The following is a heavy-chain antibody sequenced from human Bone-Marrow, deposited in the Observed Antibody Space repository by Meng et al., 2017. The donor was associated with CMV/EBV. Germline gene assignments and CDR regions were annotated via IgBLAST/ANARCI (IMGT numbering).Heavy chain of an antibody. CDR3: ARDNPELFYDAFDI. V-gene: IGHV3-7*01. CDR1: GFTFSDYY. J-gene: IGHJ3*02. D-gene: IGHD1-26*01. Sequence: GGSLRLSCAASGFTFSDYYMSWIRQAPGKGLEWVANIKQDGSEKYYVDSVKGRFTISRDNAKNSLYLQMNSLRAEDTAVYYCARDNPELFYDAFDIWGQGTMVTVSS. CDR2: IKQDGSEK.